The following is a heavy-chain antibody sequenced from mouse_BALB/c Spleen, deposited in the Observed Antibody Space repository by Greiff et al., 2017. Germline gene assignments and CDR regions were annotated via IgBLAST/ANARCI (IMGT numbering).Heavy chain of an antibody. D-gene: IGHD2-14*01. V-gene: IGHV1S81*02. CDR1: GYTFTSYW. Sequence: QVQLQQPGAELVKPGASVKLSCKASGYTFTSYWMHWVKQRPGQGLEWIGEINPSNGRTNYNEKFKSKATLTVDKSSSTAYMQLSSLTSEDSAVYFCARSYRYGFDYWGQGTTLTVSS. CDR3: ARSYRYGFDY. J-gene: IGHJ2*01. CDR2: INPSNGRT.